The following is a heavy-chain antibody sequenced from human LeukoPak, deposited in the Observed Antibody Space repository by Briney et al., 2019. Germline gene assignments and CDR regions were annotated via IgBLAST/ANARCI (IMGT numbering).Heavy chain of an antibody. CDR2: ISYDGSNK. D-gene: IGHD2-2*01. Sequence: GGSLRLSCAASGFTFSSYGMHWVRQAPGKGLEWVAVISYDGSNKYYADSVKGRFTISRDNSKNTLYLQMNSLRAEDTAVYYCAKARSRVVPAAADYWGQGTLVTVSP. CDR3: AKARSRVVPAAADY. V-gene: IGHV3-30*18. CDR1: GFTFSSYG. J-gene: IGHJ4*02.